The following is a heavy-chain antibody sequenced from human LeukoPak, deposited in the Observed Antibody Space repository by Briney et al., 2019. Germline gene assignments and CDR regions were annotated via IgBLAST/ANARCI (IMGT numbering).Heavy chain of an antibody. J-gene: IGHJ4*02. Sequence: GEALKISCKGSGYSFTSYWIGWVRQMPGKGLEWMGIIFPGDSDTRYSPSFQGQVTISADKSISTAYLQWSSLKASDTAMYYCARRDSSGWYYFDCWGQGTLVTVSS. CDR3: ARRDSSGWYYFDC. D-gene: IGHD6-19*01. V-gene: IGHV5-51*01. CDR1: GYSFTSYW. CDR2: IFPGDSDT.